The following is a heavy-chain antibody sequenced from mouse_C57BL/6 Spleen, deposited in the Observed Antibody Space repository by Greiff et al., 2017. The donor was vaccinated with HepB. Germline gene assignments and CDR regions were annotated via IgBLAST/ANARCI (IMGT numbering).Heavy chain of an antibody. J-gene: IGHJ4*01. CDR1: GFSLTSYG. CDR2: IWSGGNT. CDR3: ARKGAIYYGNYVGAMDY. V-gene: IGHV2-2*01. D-gene: IGHD2-1*01. Sequence: VQLQQSGPGLVQPSQSLSITCTVSGFSLTSYGVHWVRQSPGKGLEWLGVIWSGGNTDYNAAFISRLSISKDNSKSQVFFKMNSLQADDTAIYYCARKGAIYYGNYVGAMDYWGQGTSVTVSS.